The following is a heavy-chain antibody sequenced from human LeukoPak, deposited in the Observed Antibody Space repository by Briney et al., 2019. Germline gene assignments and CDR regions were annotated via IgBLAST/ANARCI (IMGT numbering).Heavy chain of an antibody. J-gene: IGHJ6*03. D-gene: IGHD2-21*02. CDR2: IKQDGSEK. CDR3: ARNGAPVVTAITPYYYYMDV. CDR1: GFILNSYL. V-gene: IGHV3-7*01. Sequence: GGSLRLSCAASGFILNSYLVAWVRQAPGKGLEWVANIKQDGSEKYYVDSVKGRFTISRDNAKNSLYLQMNSLRAEDTAVYYCARNGAPVVTAITPYYYYMDVWGKGTTVTVSS.